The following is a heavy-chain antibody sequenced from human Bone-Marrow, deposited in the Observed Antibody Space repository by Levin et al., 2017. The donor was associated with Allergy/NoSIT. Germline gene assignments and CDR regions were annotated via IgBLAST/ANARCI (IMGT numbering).Heavy chain of an antibody. CDR1: GYTFTSYY. CDR2: MNPNSGGS. D-gene: IGHD3-22*01. V-gene: IGHV1-2*02. CDR3: AIWDFYDSSGYHRSDL. J-gene: IGHJ4*02. Sequence: GESLKISCKASGYTFTSYYIHWVRQAPGQGLEWMGYMNPNSGGSEAAQKFQDRVTMTRDTSISTAYMELSGLTSDDTAVYYCAIWDFYDSSGYHRSDLWGQGTLVSVSS.